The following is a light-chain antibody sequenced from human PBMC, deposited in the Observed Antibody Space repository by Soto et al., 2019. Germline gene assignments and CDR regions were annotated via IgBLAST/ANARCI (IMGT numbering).Light chain of an antibody. J-gene: IGLJ3*02. Sequence: QSVLTQPPSTSGTPGQRVTISCSGSSSNIGSNIVNWYQQLPGTAPKVLIYSNDSRPSGVPDRFSGSKSGTSASLAISGLQSEDEADYHCAAWDDSLSAWVFGGGTKLTVL. CDR2: SND. CDR1: SSNIGSNI. V-gene: IGLV1-44*01. CDR3: AAWDDSLSAWV.